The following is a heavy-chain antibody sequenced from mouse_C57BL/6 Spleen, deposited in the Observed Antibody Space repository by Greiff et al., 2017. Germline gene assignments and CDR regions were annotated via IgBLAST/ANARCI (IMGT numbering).Heavy chain of an antibody. CDR2: IRNKANGYTT. J-gene: IGHJ4*01. CDR1: GFTFTDYY. Sequence: EVNVVESGGGLVQPGGSLSLSCAASGFTFTDYYMSWVRQPPGKALEWLGFIRNKANGYTTEYSASVKGRFTISRDNSQSILYLQMNALRAEDSATYYCARPHYDGYYAMDYWGQGTSVTVSS. CDR3: ARPHYDGYYAMDY. D-gene: IGHD1-2*01. V-gene: IGHV7-3*01.